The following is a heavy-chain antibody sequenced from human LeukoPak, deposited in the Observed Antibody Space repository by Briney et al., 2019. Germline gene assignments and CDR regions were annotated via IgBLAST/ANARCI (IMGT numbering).Heavy chain of an antibody. CDR3: ARDGTTVVTGGLNDAFDI. J-gene: IGHJ3*02. CDR2: IWYDGSNK. V-gene: IGHV3-33*08. CDR1: GFTFSSYA. D-gene: IGHD4-23*01. Sequence: GGSLRLSCTASGFTFSSYAMSWVRQAPGKGLEWVAVIWYDGSNKYYADSVKGRFTISRDNSKNTLYLQMNSLRAEDTAVYYCARDGTTVVTGGLNDAFDIWGQGTMVTVSS.